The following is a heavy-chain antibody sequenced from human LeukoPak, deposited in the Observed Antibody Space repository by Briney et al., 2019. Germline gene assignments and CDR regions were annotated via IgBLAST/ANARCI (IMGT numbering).Heavy chain of an antibody. CDR1: GGSISSYY. D-gene: IGHD2-8*01. CDR2: IYYSGST. V-gene: IGHV4-59*01. CDR3: ARALTNLYYFDY. Sequence: PSETLSLTCTVSGGSISSYYWSWIRQPPGKGLEWIGYIYYSGSTNYNPSLKSRVTISVDTSKNQFSLKLSSVTAADTAVYYCARALTNLYYFDYWGQGTLVTVSS. J-gene: IGHJ4*02.